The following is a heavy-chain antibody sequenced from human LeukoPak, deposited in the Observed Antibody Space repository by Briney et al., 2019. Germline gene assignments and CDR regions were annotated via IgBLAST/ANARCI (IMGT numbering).Heavy chain of an antibody. CDR1: GFTFSSYW. J-gene: IGHJ3*02. D-gene: IGHD3-16*01. Sequence: PGGSLRLSCAASGFTFSSYWMHWARQAPGEGLVWVARITSDGSSTSHADSVKGRFTISRDNAKNTLYLQMNSLRAEDTAVYYCARDYAVGESFDIWGQGTLVTVSS. CDR2: ITSDGSST. V-gene: IGHV3-74*01. CDR3: ARDYAVGESFDI.